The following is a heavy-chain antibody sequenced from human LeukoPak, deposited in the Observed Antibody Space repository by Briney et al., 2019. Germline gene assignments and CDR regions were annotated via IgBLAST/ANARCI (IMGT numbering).Heavy chain of an antibody. CDR1: GFTVSSSY. CDR2: IYSGGST. J-gene: IGHJ4*02. D-gene: IGHD3-10*01. CDR3: ARGFDHRGGYQFDK. Sequence: PGGSLRLSCAASGFTVSSSYMSWVRQAPGKGLEWVSVIYSGGSTYYADSVKGRFTISRDNSKNTLYLQMNSLRAEDTAVYYCARGFDHRGGYQFDKWGQGTLVTVSS. V-gene: IGHV3-66*02.